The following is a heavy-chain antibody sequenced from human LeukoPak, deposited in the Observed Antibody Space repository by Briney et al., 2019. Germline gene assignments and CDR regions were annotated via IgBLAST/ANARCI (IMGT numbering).Heavy chain of an antibody. J-gene: IGHJ5*02. CDR2: ISYDGSNK. CDR1: GFTFSSYA. D-gene: IGHD6-6*01. Sequence: GRSLRLSCAASGFTFSSYAMHWVRQAPGKGLEWVAVISYDGSNKYYADSVKGRFTISRDNSKNTLYLQMNSLRAEDTAVYYCAKKGFSSSSRSGWFDPWGQGTLVTVSS. V-gene: IGHV3-30-3*02. CDR3: AKKGFSSSSRSGWFDP.